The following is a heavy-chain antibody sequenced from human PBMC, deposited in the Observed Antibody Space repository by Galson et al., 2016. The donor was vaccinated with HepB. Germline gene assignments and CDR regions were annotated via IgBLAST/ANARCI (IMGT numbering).Heavy chain of an antibody. V-gene: IGHV1-2*04. Sequence: SVKASCKASGYTFSANHIHWVRQAPGQGLEWMGWINPNSGGTDYAHKFSGWVTLTRDTSISTAYMELSSLKSDDTAVYYCARGPYYDFSTPFYRDCYFDLWGRGTLVTVSS. D-gene: IGHD3-3*01. J-gene: IGHJ2*01. CDR1: GYTFSANH. CDR2: INPNSGGT. CDR3: ARGPYYDFSTPFYRDCYFDL.